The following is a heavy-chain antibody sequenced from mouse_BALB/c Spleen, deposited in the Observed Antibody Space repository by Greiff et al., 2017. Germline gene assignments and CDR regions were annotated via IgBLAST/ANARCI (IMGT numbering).Heavy chain of an antibody. CDR3: ARKEYYFDY. V-gene: IGHV1-54*01. Sequence: QVQLQQSGAELVRPGTSVKVSCKASGYAFTNYLIEWVKQRPGQGLEWIGVINPGSGGTNYNEKFKGKATLTADKSSSTAYMQLSSLTSDDSAVYCCARKEYYFDYWGQGTTLTVSS. CDR1: GYAFTNYL. CDR2: INPGSGGT. J-gene: IGHJ2*01.